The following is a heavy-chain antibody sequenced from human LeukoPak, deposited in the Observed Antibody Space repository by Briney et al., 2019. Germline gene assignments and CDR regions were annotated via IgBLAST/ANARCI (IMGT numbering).Heavy chain of an antibody. CDR3: ARGRTGRQLALDY. D-gene: IGHD6-13*01. J-gene: IGHJ4*02. CDR1: GGSFSGYY. V-gene: IGHV4-34*01. CDR2: INHSGST. Sequence: PSETLSLTCAVYGGSFSGYYWSWIRQPPGKGLEWIGEINHSGSTNYNPSLKSRVTISVDTSKNQFSLKLSSVTAADTAVYYCARGRTGRQLALDYWGQGTLVTVSS.